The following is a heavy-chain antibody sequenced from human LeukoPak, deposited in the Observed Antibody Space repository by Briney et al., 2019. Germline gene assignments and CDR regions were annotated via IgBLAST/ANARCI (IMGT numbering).Heavy chain of an antibody. Sequence: PSETLSLTCTVSGVSISTYFWSWIRQPPGKGLEWIGHIYFSGSTNYNPSLKSRVTISVDTSKNQFSLKLSSVTAADTAVYYCARHKSSGSYPLDYWGQGILVTVSS. CDR1: GVSISTYF. CDR3: ARHKSSGSYPLDY. CDR2: IYFSGST. J-gene: IGHJ4*02. D-gene: IGHD3-22*01. V-gene: IGHV4-59*08.